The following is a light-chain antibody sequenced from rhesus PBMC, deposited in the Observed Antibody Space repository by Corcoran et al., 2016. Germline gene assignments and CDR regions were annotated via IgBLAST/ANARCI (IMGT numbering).Light chain of an antibody. Sequence: DIQLTQSPSSLSASVGDRVTITCRASQGISSYLAWYQQKSGKAPKLLIFVASSLQSGVPSRFSGSGSGIEFTLTISRLQPEDFATYYCQQRNTFPFTFGPGTKLDIK. CDR3: QQRNTFPFT. J-gene: IGKJ3*01. CDR2: VAS. V-gene: IGKV1-38*01. CDR1: QGISSY.